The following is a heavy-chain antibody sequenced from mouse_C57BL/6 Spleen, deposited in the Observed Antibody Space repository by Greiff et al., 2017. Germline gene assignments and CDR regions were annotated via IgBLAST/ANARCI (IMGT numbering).Heavy chain of an antibody. D-gene: IGHD1-1*01. CDR2: IDPETGGT. Sequence: VHLVESGAELVRPGASVTLSCKASGYTFTDYEMHWVKQTPVHGLEWIGAIDPETGGTAYNQKFKGKAILTADKSSSTAYMELRSLTSEDSAVYYCTRDGSSLYAMDYWGQGTSVTVSS. CDR1: GYTFTDYE. V-gene: IGHV1-15*01. CDR3: TRDGSSLYAMDY. J-gene: IGHJ4*01.